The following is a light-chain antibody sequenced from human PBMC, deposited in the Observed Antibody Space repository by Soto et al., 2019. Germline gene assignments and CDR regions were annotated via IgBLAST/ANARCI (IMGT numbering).Light chain of an antibody. CDR3: QQRSNWPPIT. V-gene: IGKV3D-20*02. CDR2: DAS. CDR1: QSVSSS. Sequence: EIVLTQSPGTLSLSPGERATLSFRASQSVSSSQLAWYQQKPGQAPRLLIYDASNRATGIPARFSGSGSGTDFTLTISSLEPEDFAVYYCQQRSNWPPITFGQGTRLEI. J-gene: IGKJ5*01.